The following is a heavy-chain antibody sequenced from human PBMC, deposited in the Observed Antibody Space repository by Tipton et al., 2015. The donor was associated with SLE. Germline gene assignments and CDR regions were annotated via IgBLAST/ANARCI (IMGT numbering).Heavy chain of an antibody. V-gene: IGHV3-48*03. J-gene: IGHJ2*01. CDR2: VTPDGTTT. CDR3: ARDRGQPYGDWIFDL. CDR1: GFTFSRSE. D-gene: IGHD4-17*01. Sequence: SLRLSCVASGFTFSRSEMMWIRQAPGKGLEYVSLVTPDGTTTYYAASVRGRFTISRDNTKNSLSLQMNSLRVEDTAVYYCARDRGQPYGDWIFDLWGRGTLVTVSS.